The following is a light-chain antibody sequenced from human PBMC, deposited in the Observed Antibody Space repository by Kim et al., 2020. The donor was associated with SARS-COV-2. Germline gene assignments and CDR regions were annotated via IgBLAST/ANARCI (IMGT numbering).Light chain of an antibody. V-gene: IGKV2-24*01. CDR1: QSLVHNDGNTY. CDR3: MQATQFPLT. Sequence: PYSISCTSSQSLVHNDGNTYLSLLQQRPWQPPRLRSDMISNRFSGVSDIFSGSGAGTDFKLKISRVEAEDVGVYYCMQATQFPLTFGGGTKVDIK. CDR2: MIS. J-gene: IGKJ4*01.